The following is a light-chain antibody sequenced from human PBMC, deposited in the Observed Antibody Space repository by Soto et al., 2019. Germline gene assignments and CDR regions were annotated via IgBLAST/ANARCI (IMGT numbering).Light chain of an antibody. V-gene: IGLV2-14*01. CDR3: SSYTSTSTLA. Sequence: QSVLAQPASVSGSPGQSTIISCTGTSSDVGGYNYVSWYQQHPGKAPKFLIYEVDNRASGVSDRFSGSKSGNTASLTISGLQAEDEADYYCSSYTSTSTLAIAGGTKLTVL. CDR1: SSDVGGYNY. J-gene: IGLJ2*01. CDR2: EVD.